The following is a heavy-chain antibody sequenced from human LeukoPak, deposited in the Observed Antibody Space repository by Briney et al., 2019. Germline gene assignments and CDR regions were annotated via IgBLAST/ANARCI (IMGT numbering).Heavy chain of an antibody. CDR2: IRYDGSNK. V-gene: IGHV3-30*02. CDR1: GFTFSSYG. CDR3: AKSYGSGIYYYYMDV. Sequence: GGSLRLSCAASGFTFSSYGMHWVRQAPGKGLEWVAFIRYDGSNKYYADSVKGRFTISRDNPKNTLYLQMNSLRAEDTAVYYCAKSYGSGIYYYYMDVWGKGTTVTVSS. D-gene: IGHD3-10*01. J-gene: IGHJ6*03.